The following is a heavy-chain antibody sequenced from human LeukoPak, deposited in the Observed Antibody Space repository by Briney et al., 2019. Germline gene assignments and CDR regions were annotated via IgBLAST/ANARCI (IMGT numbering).Heavy chain of an antibody. CDR2: INPNSGGT. V-gene: IGHV1-2*06. CDR1: GYTFTGYY. J-gene: IGHJ4*02. CDR3: ARDSKQQLVGGDH. D-gene: IGHD6-13*01. Sequence: GASVKVSCKASGYTFTGYYTHWVRQAPGQGLEWMGRINPNSGGTNYAQKFQGRVTMTRDTSISTAYMELSRLRSDDTAVYYCARDSKQQLVGGDHWGQGTLVTVSS.